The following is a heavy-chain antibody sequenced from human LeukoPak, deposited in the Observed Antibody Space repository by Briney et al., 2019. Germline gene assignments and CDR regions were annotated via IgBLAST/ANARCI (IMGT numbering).Heavy chain of an antibody. CDR3: ARTFGYSYGYLDY. CDR1: GGSISSSSYY. Sequence: SETLSLTCTVSGGSISSSSYYGGWIRQPPGRGREWIGSIYYSGSTYYNSSLKSRVTISVDTSKNQFSLKLSSVTAADTAVYYCARTFGYSYGYLDYWGQGTLVTVSS. CDR2: IYYSGST. V-gene: IGHV4-39*01. J-gene: IGHJ4*02. D-gene: IGHD5-18*01.